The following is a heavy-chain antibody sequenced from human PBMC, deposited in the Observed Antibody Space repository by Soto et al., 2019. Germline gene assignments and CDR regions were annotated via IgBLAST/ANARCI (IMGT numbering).Heavy chain of an antibody. Sequence: QITLKGSGPTLVKPTQTLTLTCSLSGSPLSTSGVGLGWLRQPPGKALEWLALIYWNDDKHYSPSLKSRLTITKDTSKNQAVLTMTNMDPVDTATYYCARGVATLPVFAFDVWGQGTMVTVSS. CDR1: GSPLSTSGVG. CDR2: IYWNDDK. V-gene: IGHV2-5*01. D-gene: IGHD6-6*01. J-gene: IGHJ3*01. CDR3: ARGVATLPVFAFDV.